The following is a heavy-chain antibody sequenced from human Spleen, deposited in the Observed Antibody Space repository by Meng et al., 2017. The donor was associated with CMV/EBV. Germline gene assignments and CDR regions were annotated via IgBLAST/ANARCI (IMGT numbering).Heavy chain of an antibody. V-gene: IGHV3-48*04. D-gene: IGHD2-8*01. J-gene: IGHJ6*02. Sequence: GESLKISCAASGFTFSSYSMNWVRQAPGKGLEWVSYISSSSRTIYYADSVKGRFTISRDNGKNSLYLQMNSLRVEDSAVYYCARDGVLTDHYYHGMDVWGQGTTVTVSS. CDR2: ISSSSRTI. CDR3: ARDGVLTDHYYHGMDV. CDR1: GFTFSSYS.